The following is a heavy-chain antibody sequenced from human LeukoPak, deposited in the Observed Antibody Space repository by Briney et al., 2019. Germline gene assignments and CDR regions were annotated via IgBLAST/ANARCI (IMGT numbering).Heavy chain of an antibody. D-gene: IGHD2-2*01. J-gene: IGHJ5*02. CDR3: ATAGWDSTGPNTPWFDP. Sequence: ASVKVSCKASGYTFNGYYMHWVRQAPGQGLEWMGWISPNSGGTNYAQKFQGRVTMTRDTSISTAYMELSRLRSDDTAVYYCATAGWDSTGPNTPWFDPWGQGTLVTVSS. CDR2: ISPNSGGT. V-gene: IGHV1-2*02. CDR1: GYTFNGYY.